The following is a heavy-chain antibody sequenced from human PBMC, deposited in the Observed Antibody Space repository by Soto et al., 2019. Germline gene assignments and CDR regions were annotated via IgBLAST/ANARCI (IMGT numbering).Heavy chain of an antibody. CDR3: ARVNPPYP. J-gene: IGHJ5*02. CDR1: GFIVSSNY. V-gene: IGHV3-53*01. Sequence: EVQLVESGGGLIQTGGSLRLSCAASGFIVSSNYMSWVRQAPGTGLVWVSFIYSGGSTHYADSVKGRFTISRDNSKNTVYLPMNSLRAEDTAVYYCARVNPPYPWGQGTLVTVSS. CDR2: IYSGGST.